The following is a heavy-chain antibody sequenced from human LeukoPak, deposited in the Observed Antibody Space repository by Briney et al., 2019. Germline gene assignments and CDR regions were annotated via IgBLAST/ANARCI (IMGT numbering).Heavy chain of an antibody. Sequence: SVKVSCKASGGTFSSYAISWVRQAPGQGLEWMGGIIPIFGTANYAQKFQGRVTITTDESTSTAYMELSSLRSEDMAVYYCARVKEENYYYYMDVWGKGTTVTVSS. CDR3: ARVKEENYYYYMDV. CDR1: GGTFSSYA. J-gene: IGHJ6*03. CDR2: IIPIFGTA. V-gene: IGHV1-69*05.